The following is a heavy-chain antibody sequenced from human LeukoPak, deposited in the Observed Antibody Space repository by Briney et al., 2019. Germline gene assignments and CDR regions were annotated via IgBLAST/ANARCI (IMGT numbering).Heavy chain of an antibody. V-gene: IGHV3-7*02. J-gene: IGHJ4*02. Sequence: PGGSLRLSCAASGFTFSRYWMSWVRQAPGKGLGWVANIKKDGGEKYYVDSVKGRFTISRDNAKTSLYLQMNSLRAEDTAVYYCARVGRGYSFTFSYFDYWGQGTLVTVSS. CDR3: ARVGRGYSFTFSYFDY. D-gene: IGHD5-18*01. CDR1: GFTFSRYW. CDR2: IKKDGGEK.